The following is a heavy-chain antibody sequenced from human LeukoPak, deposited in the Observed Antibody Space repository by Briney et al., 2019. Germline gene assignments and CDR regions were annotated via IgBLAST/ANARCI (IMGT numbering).Heavy chain of an antibody. J-gene: IGHJ4*02. D-gene: IGHD3-10*01. CDR3: ANRGSLWVFDY. V-gene: IGHV3-48*03. CDR2: ISSSGSTI. CDR1: GFTFSSYE. Sequence: PGGSLRLSCAASGFTFSSYEMNWVRQAPGKGLEWVSYISSSGSTIYYADSVKGRFTISRDNSKNTLYLQMNSLRAEDSAVYYCANRGSLWVFDYCGQGTLVTVSS.